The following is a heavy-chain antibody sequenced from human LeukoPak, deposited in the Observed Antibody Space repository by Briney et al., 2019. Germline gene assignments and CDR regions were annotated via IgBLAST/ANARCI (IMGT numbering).Heavy chain of an antibody. CDR3: ARDHDILTSQKSSFDY. CDR2: INPSGGST. D-gene: IGHD3-9*01. J-gene: IGHJ4*02. V-gene: IGHV1-46*01. CDR1: GYTFTSYY. Sequence: EASVKVSCKASGYTFTSYYMHWVRQAPGQGLEWMGIINPSGGSTSYAQKFQGRVTITADKSTSTAYMELSSLRSEDTAVYYCARDHDILTSQKSSFDYWGQGTLVTVSS.